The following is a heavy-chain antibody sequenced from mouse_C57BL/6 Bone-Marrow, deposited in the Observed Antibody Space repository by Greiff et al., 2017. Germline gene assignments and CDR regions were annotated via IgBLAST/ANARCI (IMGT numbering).Heavy chain of an antibody. D-gene: IGHD1-1*01. Sequence: VQLQQPGAELVKPGASVKLSCKASGYTFTSYWMHWVKQRPGQGLEWIGMIHPNSGSTNYNEKFKSKATLTVDKSSSTAYMQLSSLTSEDSAFDYCARGDYYGSSLDYWGQGTTLTVSS. CDR3: ARGDYYGSSLDY. CDR1: GYTFTSYW. V-gene: IGHV1-64*01. J-gene: IGHJ2*01. CDR2: IHPNSGST.